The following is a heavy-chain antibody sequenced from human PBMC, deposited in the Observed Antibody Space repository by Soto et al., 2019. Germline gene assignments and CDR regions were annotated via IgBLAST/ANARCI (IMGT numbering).Heavy chain of an antibody. J-gene: IGHJ4*02. CDR3: ARNYYDSSDRDYLDY. Sequence: QVQLVQSGAEVKRPGASVTVSCKASGYTFTSYYLHWVRQAPGQGLEWMGWINPITGGTNYAPKFQGRVTMTRDTSIATAYMELSRLRSDDTAVYYCARNYYDSSDRDYLDYWGQGTPVTVSS. CDR1: GYTFTSYY. D-gene: IGHD3-22*01. CDR2: INPITGGT. V-gene: IGHV1-2*02.